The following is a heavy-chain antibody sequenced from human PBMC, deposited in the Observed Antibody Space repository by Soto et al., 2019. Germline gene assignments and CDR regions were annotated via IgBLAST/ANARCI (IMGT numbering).Heavy chain of an antibody. Sequence: SETLSLTCAVYGGSFSGYYWSWIRQPPGKGLEWIGEINHSGSTNYNPSLKSRVTISVDTSKNQFSLKLSSVTAADTAVYYCARELATVTTKPTHYYYYYYMDVWGKGTTVTVSS. CDR2: INHSGST. CDR1: GGSFSGYY. V-gene: IGHV4-34*01. CDR3: ARELATVTTKPTHYYYYYYMDV. J-gene: IGHJ6*03. D-gene: IGHD4-17*01.